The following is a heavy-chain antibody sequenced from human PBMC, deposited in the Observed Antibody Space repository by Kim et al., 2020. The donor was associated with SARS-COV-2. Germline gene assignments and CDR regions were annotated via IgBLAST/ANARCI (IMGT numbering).Heavy chain of an antibody. J-gene: IGHJ5*02. CDR2: INAGNGNT. CDR3: AREGAIFGVVIPPYNWFDP. V-gene: IGHV1-3*01. CDR1: GYTFTSYA. Sequence: ASVKVSCKASGYTFTSYAMHWVRQAPGQRLEWMGWINAGNGNTKYSLKFQGRVTITRDTSASTAYMELSSLRSEDTAVYYCAREGAIFGVVIPPYNWFDPWGQGTLVTVSS. D-gene: IGHD3-3*01.